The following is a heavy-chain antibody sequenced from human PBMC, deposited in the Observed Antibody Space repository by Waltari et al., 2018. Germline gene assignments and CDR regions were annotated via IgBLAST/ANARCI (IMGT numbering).Heavy chain of an antibody. CDR2: IRFDGSNK. D-gene: IGHD6-6*01. V-gene: IGHV3-30*02. Sequence: QVQLEESGGGVVQPGGSLSLSCAASGFTLSSSAMPWVRQAPGKGLEWVAFIRFDGSNKYYADSVKGRFTISRDNTKNTLYLQMNSLRVEDTAVYYCARDRWSSSSPVSTFFDDWGQGTLVTVSS. J-gene: IGHJ4*02. CDR1: GFTLSSSA. CDR3: ARDRWSSSSPVSTFFDD.